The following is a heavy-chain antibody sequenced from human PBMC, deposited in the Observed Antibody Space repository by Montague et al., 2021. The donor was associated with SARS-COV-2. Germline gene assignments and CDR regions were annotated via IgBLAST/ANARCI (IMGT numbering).Heavy chain of an antibody. CDR3: ARGVGITIFGGLSLEGDYYYSMDV. J-gene: IGHJ6*02. Sequence: SLRLSCAASGFTFRSHWMHWVRQVPEKGLVWVSRIDNDGSSTNYVDSVKGRFTISRDNAKNTLDLQMNSLRVEDTAVYYCARGVGITIFGGLSLEGDYYYSMDVWGQGTAVTVSS. V-gene: IGHV3-74*01. D-gene: IGHD3-3*01. CDR2: IDNDGSST. CDR1: GFTFRSHW.